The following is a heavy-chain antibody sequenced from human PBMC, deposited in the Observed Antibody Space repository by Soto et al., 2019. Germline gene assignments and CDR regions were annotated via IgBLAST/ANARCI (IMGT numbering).Heavy chain of an antibody. V-gene: IGHV1-69*01. CDR1: GDTFKSYV. J-gene: IGHJ4*02. CDR3: TRSYGYTFGGSLDN. D-gene: IGHD5-18*01. CDR2: IITAFGTT. Sequence: QVHLVQSGPEVKKPGSSVKVSCKASGDTFKSYVITWVRQAPGQGLEWLGGIITAFGTTSYAQNFQDRLTITADEAATTDHMELSSLTSDDTAMYYCTRSYGYTFGGSLDNWGQGTLVTVSS.